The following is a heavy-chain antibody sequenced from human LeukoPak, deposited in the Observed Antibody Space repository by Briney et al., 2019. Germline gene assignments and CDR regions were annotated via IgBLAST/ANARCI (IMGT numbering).Heavy chain of an antibody. V-gene: IGHV3-9*01. CDR1: GFTFDDYA. J-gene: IGHJ3*02. Sequence: PGRSLRLSCAASGFTFDDYAMYWVRQAPGKGLEWVSSINWNSGSVDYADSVKGRFTISRDNAKNSLYLQMNSLRAEDTAVYYCARAVSAFVTIDAFDIWGQGTMVTVSS. D-gene: IGHD3-10*01. CDR2: INWNSGSV. CDR3: ARAVSAFVTIDAFDI.